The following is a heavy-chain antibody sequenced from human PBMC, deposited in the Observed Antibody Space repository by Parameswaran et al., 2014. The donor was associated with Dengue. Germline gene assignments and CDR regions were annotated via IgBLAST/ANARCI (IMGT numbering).Heavy chain of an antibody. J-gene: IGHJ4*02. CDR3: ARLGAGQLLLPYFDY. D-gene: IGHD2-2*01. V-gene: IGHV5-51*01. CDR2: IYPGDSDT. Sequence: VRQMPGKGLEWMGIIYPGDSDTRYSPSFQGQVTISADKSISTAYLQWSSLKASDTAMYYCARLGAGQLLLPYFDYWGQGTLVTVSS.